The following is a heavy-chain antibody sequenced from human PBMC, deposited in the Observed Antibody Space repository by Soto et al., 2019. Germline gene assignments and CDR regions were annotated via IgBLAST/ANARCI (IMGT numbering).Heavy chain of an antibody. Sequence: GGSLRLSCAASGFTFSNAWMSWVRQAPGKGLEWVGRIKSKTDGGTTDYAAPVKGRFTISRDDSKNTLYLQMNSLKTEDTAVYYCTTDDMGDYARIYYYYYMDVWGKGTTVTVSS. CDR3: TTDDMGDYARIYYYYYMDV. V-gene: IGHV3-15*01. D-gene: IGHD4-17*01. J-gene: IGHJ6*03. CDR2: IKSKTDGGTT. CDR1: GFTFSNAW.